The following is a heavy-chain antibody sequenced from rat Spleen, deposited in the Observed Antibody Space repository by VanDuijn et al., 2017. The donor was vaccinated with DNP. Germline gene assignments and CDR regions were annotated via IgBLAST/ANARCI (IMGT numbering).Heavy chain of an antibody. J-gene: IGHJ2*01. CDR3: ARWNIGTSTLDY. V-gene: IGHV3-1*01. CDR1: GFSITSKY. D-gene: IGHD1-5*01. CDR2: ISYRGST. Sequence: EVQLRESGPGLVKPSQSLSLTCSVTGFSITSKYWAWIRKLPGNKMEWVGHISYRGSTTYNPSLKSRISIIRDTSKNQFFLQLNSVTAEDTATYYCARWNIGTSTLDYWGQGVMVTVSS.